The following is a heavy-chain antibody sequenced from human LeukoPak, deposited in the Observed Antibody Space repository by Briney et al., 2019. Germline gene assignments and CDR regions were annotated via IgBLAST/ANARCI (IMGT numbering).Heavy chain of an antibody. J-gene: IGHJ2*01. V-gene: IGHV3-23*01. CDR1: GITFISYA. CDR3: AKDLTEYCGAQEYFDL. D-gene: IGHD6-6*01. Sequence: GGALRLSCVASGITFISYAMIWVRAAPDEGLGWVAAITGSGGGTYYGCSAKGRFTISRDNSQNTLFLQMNSLRAEDTAVYYCAKDLTEYCGAQEYFDLWGRGTLVTVSS. CDR2: ITGSGGGT.